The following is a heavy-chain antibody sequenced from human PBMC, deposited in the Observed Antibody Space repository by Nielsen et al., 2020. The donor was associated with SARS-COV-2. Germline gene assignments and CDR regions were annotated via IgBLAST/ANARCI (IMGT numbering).Heavy chain of an antibody. V-gene: IGHV3-9*01. Sequence: SLKISCAASGFTFDDYAMHWVRQAPGKGLEWVSGISWNSGSIGYADSVKGRFTISRDNAKNSLYLQMNSLRAEDTALYYCAKDGGVDLDYWGQGTLVTVSS. J-gene: IGHJ4*02. CDR3: AKDGGVDLDY. CDR2: ISWNSGSI. CDR1: GFTFDDYA. D-gene: IGHD2-8*01.